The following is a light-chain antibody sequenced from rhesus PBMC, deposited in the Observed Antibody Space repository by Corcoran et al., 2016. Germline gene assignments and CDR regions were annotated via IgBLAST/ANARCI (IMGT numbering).Light chain of an antibody. J-gene: IGKJ2*01. CDR2: KAS. Sequence: DIQMTHSPSPLSASVGDTVTITCRARQSISSCLDWYQPTPGIALKLLIYKASSLKSGVPSRFSGSGTGTDFTLTISSLEPEDFAAYYYLQYSSSPYGIGRGTKVEIK. V-gene: IGKV1-22*01. CDR3: LQYSSSPYG. CDR1: QSISSC.